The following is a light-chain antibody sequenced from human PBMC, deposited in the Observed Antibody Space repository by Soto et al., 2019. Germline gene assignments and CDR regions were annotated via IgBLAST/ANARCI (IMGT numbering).Light chain of an antibody. Sequence: QSALIQPASVSGSPGQSITISCTGTSSDVGGHNYVSWYQQHPGKAPKLMIYDVTNRPSGVSNRFSGSKSGNTASLTISGLQTEDEADYHCSSYTSSSTLVVFGGGTKLTVL. CDR3: SSYTSSSTLVV. V-gene: IGLV2-14*01. CDR2: DVT. CDR1: SSDVGGHNY. J-gene: IGLJ2*01.